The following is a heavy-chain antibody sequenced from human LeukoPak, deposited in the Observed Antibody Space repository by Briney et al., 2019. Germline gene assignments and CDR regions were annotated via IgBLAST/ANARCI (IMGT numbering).Heavy chain of an antibody. CDR2: IKQDGSDK. V-gene: IGHV3-7*03. CDR3: AREGDSSGYYVDY. D-gene: IGHD3-22*01. Sequence: PGGSLRLSCAASGFTMTNYWMSWVRQAPGKGLEWVANIKQDGSDKYYVDSVKGRFTISRDSAKSSLYLQMNSLRTEDTAVYYCAREGDSSGYYVDYWGQGTLVTVSS. J-gene: IGHJ4*02. CDR1: GFTMTNYW.